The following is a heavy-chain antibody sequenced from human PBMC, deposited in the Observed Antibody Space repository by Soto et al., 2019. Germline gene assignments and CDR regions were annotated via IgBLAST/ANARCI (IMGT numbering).Heavy chain of an antibody. V-gene: IGHV3-21*01. D-gene: IGHD6-13*01. J-gene: IGHJ5*02. CDR3: TRDASRDSSARGWFDP. CDR2: ISSNSAYI. CDR1: GFTFRSFT. Sequence: PWGSLRLSCAASGFTFRSFTMNFFRHSPLKGLEWVSTISSNSAYIYYTDALRGRFTISRDNAKNSLHLQMNSLRAEDTAVYYCTRDASRDSSARGWFDPWGPGTLVTVSS.